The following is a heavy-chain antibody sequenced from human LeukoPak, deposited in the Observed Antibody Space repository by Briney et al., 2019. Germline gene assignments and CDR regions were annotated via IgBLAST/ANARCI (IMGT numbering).Heavy chain of an antibody. CDR1: GYTFTGYY. Sequence: ASVKVSCKASGYTFTGYYMHWVRQAPGQGLEWMGWINPNSGGTNYAQKFQGRVTMTRDTSTSTVYMELSSLRSEDTAVYYCARDPHQQLPPDYWGQGTLVTVSS. CDR2: INPNSGGT. J-gene: IGHJ4*02. V-gene: IGHV1-2*02. D-gene: IGHD6-13*01. CDR3: ARDPHQQLPPDY.